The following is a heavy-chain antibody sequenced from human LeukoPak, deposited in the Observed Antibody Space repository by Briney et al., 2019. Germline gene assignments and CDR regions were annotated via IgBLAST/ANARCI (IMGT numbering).Heavy chain of an antibody. CDR2: IGWDGGST. J-gene: IGHJ6*04. Sequence: PGGSLRLSCAASGFTFGDYIMHWVRQAPGKGLEWVSLIGWDGGSTYYGDSVKGRFTISRDNRKKSLYLQMDSLRTEDTALYYCAKDIAQRGFGESMDVWGKGTTVTVSS. CDR1: GFTFGDYI. V-gene: IGHV3-43*01. D-gene: IGHD3-10*01. CDR3: AKDIAQRGFGESMDV.